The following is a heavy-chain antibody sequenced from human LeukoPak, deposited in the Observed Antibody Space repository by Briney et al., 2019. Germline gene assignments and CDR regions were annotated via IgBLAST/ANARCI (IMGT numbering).Heavy chain of an antibody. J-gene: IGHJ4*02. V-gene: IGHV3-7*01. CDR3: ARDAGYVRFDF. D-gene: IGHD5-18*01. Sequence: GGSLRLSCAASGFTFSSYWMSWVRQAPGKGLEWVANIRQDGSEKYYVDSVKGRFTISRDNAKNSLYLQMNSLRAEDTAVYYCARDAGYVRFDFWGQGTLATVSS. CDR1: GFTFSSYW. CDR2: IRQDGSEK.